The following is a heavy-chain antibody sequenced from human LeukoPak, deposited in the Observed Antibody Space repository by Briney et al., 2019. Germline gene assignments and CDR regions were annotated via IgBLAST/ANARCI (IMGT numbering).Heavy chain of an antibody. D-gene: IGHD3-16*01. CDR1: GFTFSSYW. CDR3: ARDPVSGGVDGYFDY. Sequence: GGSLRLSCAASGFTFSSYWMHWVRQAPGKGLVWVSRINSDGSSTSYADSVKGRFTISRDNAKNTLYLQMNSLRAEDTAVYYCARDPVSGGVDGYFDYWGQGTLVTVSS. J-gene: IGHJ4*02. CDR2: INSDGSST. V-gene: IGHV3-74*01.